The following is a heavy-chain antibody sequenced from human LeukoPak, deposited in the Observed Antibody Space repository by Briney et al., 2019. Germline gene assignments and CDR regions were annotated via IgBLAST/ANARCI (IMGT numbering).Heavy chain of an antibody. CDR3: AKLVGEGFDY. Sequence: GRSLRLSCGGSGFSFSSYGMHWVRQAPGKGLEWVAVISYDGSNKNYADSVKGRFTISRDNSKSTLYLQMNSLRAEDTAVYYCAKLVGEGFDYWGQGTLVTVSS. J-gene: IGHJ4*02. V-gene: IGHV3-30*18. D-gene: IGHD3-10*01. CDR1: GFSFSSYG. CDR2: ISYDGSNK.